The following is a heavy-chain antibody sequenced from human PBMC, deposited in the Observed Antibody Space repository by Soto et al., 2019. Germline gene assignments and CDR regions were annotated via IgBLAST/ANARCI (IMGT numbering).Heavy chain of an antibody. J-gene: IGHJ3*01. D-gene: IGHD1-20*01. CDR2: IYYNGDT. CDR3: ARILSYNWNQGNAFDL. V-gene: IGHV4-39*01. Sequence: QLQLQESGPGLVKPAETLSLKCAVSCGSVSSGNYFWGCIRQPPGKGLEWIGNIYYNGDTYYSPSLKSRVTMSVDTAQNQFSLRLTSVTAADTAVYYCARILSYNWNQGNAFDLWGQGTLVTVSS. CDR1: CGSVSSGNYF.